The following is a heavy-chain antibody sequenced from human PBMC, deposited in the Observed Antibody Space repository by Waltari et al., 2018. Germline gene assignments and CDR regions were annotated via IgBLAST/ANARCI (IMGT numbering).Heavy chain of an antibody. CDR3: ARVGCSGGSCYPDY. Sequence: QLQLQESGSGLVKPSQTLSLTCAVSGGSISSGGYSWSWIRQPPGKGLEWIGYIYHSGSTYYNPSRKSRVTISVDRSKNQFSLKLSSVTAADTAVYYCARVGCSGGSCYPDYWGQGTLVTVSS. CDR1: GGSISSGGYS. V-gene: IGHV4-30-2*01. J-gene: IGHJ4*02. D-gene: IGHD2-15*01. CDR2: IYHSGST.